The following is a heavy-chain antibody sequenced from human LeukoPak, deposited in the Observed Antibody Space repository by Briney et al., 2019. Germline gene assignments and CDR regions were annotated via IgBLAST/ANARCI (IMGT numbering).Heavy chain of an antibody. CDR2: IYTSGST. CDR3: ARSSSGYRDY. Sequence: SETLPLTCTVSGGSMSSGRVYWSWIRQPAGKGLEWIGRIYTSGSTNYNPSLKSRVTMSVDTSKNQFSLKLNSVTAADTAVYYCARSSSGYRDYWGQGTLVTVSS. CDR1: GGSMSSGRVY. J-gene: IGHJ4*02. V-gene: IGHV4-61*02. D-gene: IGHD3-22*01.